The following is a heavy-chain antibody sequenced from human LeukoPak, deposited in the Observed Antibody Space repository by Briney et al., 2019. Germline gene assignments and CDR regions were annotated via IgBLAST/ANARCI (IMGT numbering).Heavy chain of an antibody. D-gene: IGHD2-21*02. J-gene: IGHJ4*02. Sequence: GGSLRLSCAASGFTLSSYSMNWVRHAPRKGLEWVSCIGSSSTYIYYADSMKGRFTISRDNAKDSLFLQMNSLRAEDTAVYYCARSIKVGDTTRGFDYWGQGILVTVSS. V-gene: IGHV3-21*01. CDR1: GFTLSSYS. CDR3: ARSIKVGDTTRGFDY. CDR2: IGSSSTYI.